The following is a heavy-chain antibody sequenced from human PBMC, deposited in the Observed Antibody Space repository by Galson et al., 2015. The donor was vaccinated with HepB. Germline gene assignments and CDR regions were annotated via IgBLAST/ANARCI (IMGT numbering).Heavy chain of an antibody. CDR3: ARVYYYENSGLFDY. V-gene: IGHV3-66*02. Sequence: SLRLSCAASGLIVSSNHMSWVRQAPGKGLEWVSTIYTGGRTYYADSVKGRFTTSRDQSKNTLYVQMNSLRPEDTAVYYCARVYYYENSGLFDYWGQGTLVTVSS. D-gene: IGHD3-22*01. CDR1: GLIVSSNH. J-gene: IGHJ4*02. CDR2: IYTGGRT.